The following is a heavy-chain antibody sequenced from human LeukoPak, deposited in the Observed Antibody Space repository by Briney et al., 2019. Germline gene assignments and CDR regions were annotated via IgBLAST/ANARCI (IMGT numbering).Heavy chain of an antibody. V-gene: IGHV7-4-1*02. J-gene: IGHJ4*02. CDR2: INTNTGNP. CDR3: ARDSSGWIDY. D-gene: IGHD6-19*01. Sequence: ASVKVSCKTSGYTFTHYGISWVRQAPGQGLEWMGWINTNTGNPTYAQGFTGRFVFSLDTSVSTAYLQISSLKAEDTAVYYCARDSSGWIDYWGQGTLVTVSS. CDR1: GYTFTHYG.